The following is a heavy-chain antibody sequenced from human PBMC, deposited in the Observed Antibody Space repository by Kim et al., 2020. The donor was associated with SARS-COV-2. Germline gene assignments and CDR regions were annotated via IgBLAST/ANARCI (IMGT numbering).Heavy chain of an antibody. D-gene: IGHD5-18*01. CDR2: IYYSGST. J-gene: IGHJ6*02. CDR1: GGSISSGGYY. CDR3: ARDGGYSYGEINYYYGMDV. V-gene: IGHV4-31*03. Sequence: SETLSLTCTVSGGSISSGGYYWSWIRQHPGKGLEWIGYIYYSGSTYYNPSLKSRVTISVDTSKNQFSLKLSSVTAADTAVYYCARDGGYSYGEINYYYGMDVWGQGTTVTVSS.